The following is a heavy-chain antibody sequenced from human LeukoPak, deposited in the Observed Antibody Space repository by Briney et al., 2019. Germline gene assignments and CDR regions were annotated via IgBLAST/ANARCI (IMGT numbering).Heavy chain of an antibody. Sequence: GGSLRLSCAASGFRFSRYSMDWVRQAPGKGLEWVSSITTSSSYIYYADSVKGRFTVSRDNARNSLFLQMDSLRAEDTAVYYCARVGDGYNSPSDPWGRGTLVTVSS. J-gene: IGHJ5*02. D-gene: IGHD5-24*01. CDR1: GFRFSRYS. CDR2: ITTSSSYI. V-gene: IGHV3-21*01. CDR3: ARVGDGYNSPSDP.